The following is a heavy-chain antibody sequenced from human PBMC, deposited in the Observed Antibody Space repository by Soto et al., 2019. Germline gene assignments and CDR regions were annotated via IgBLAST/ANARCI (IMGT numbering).Heavy chain of an antibody. J-gene: IGHJ6*02. D-gene: IGHD3-9*01. Sequence: PSETLSLTCAVYGGSFSGYYWSWIRQPPGKGLEWIGEINHSGSTNYNPSLKSRVTISVDTSKNQFSLKLSSVTAADTAVYYCARGLGSTIAYYYYGMDVWGQGTTVTVS. CDR2: INHSGST. CDR1: GGSFSGYY. V-gene: IGHV4-34*01. CDR3: ARGLGSTIAYYYYGMDV.